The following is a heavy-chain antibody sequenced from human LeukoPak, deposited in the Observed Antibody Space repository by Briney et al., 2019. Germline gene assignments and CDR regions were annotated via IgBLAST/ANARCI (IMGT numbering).Heavy chain of an antibody. CDR2: MSSSGSMI. Sequence: PGGSLRLSCAASGFTFSSYWMSWVRQAPGKGLEWVSYMSSSGSMIYYADSVKGRFTISRDNAKNSLYLQMNSLRAEDTAVYYCARASGQLRLGELSPDDAFDIWGQGTMVTVS. CDR1: GFTFSSYW. V-gene: IGHV3-48*04. CDR3: ARASGQLRLGELSPDDAFDI. D-gene: IGHD3-16*02. J-gene: IGHJ3*02.